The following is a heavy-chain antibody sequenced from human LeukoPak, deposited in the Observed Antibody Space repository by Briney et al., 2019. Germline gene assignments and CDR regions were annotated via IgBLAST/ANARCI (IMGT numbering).Heavy chain of an antibody. CDR2: IYYSGST. CDR1: GGSISSYY. Sequence: SETLSLTCTVSGGSISSYYWSWIRQPPGKGLEWIGYIYYSGSTNYNPSLKSRVTISVDTSKNQFSLKLSSVTAADTAVYYCARYSGHSTNYGMDVWGQGTTVTVSS. J-gene: IGHJ6*02. D-gene: IGHD5-12*01. CDR3: ARYSGHSTNYGMDV. V-gene: IGHV4-59*01.